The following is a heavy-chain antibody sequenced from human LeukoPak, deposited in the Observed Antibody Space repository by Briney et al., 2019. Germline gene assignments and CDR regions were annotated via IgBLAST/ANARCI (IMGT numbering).Heavy chain of an antibody. CDR2: INHSGST. D-gene: IGHD3-9*01. CDR3: ARAPLLRYFEY. Sequence: SETLSLTCPVYGRSFSGYYWSWIRQPPGKGLEWIGEINHSGSTNYNPSLKSRVTISVDTSKNQFSLKLSSVTAADTAVYYCARAPLLRYFEYWGQGTLVTVSS. V-gene: IGHV4-34*01. J-gene: IGHJ4*02. CDR1: GRSFSGYY.